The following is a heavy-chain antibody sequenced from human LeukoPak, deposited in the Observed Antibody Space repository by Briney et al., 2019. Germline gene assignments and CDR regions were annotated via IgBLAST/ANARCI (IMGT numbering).Heavy chain of an antibody. J-gene: IGHJ6*04. CDR1: GFTFDDYA. D-gene: IGHD3-10*01. V-gene: IGHV3-9*01. Sequence: PGGSLRLSCAASGFTFDDYAMHWVRQAPGKGLEWVSGISWNSGSIGYADSVKGRFTISRDNAKNSLYLQMNSLRAEDTALYYCARGWFGEILSPADVWGKGTTVTISS. CDR2: ISWNSGSI. CDR3: ARGWFGEILSPADV.